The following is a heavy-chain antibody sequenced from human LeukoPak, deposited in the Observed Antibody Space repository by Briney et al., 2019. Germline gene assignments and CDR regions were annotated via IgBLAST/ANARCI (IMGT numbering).Heavy chain of an antibody. Sequence: PGGSLRLSCAASGFTFSTYDMNWVRQAPGKGLEWVSYISSGSGTIYYADSVKGRFTISRDNAKNSLYLQMNSLRAEDTAVYYCARGHGDYEGREAFDIWGQGTMVTVSS. CDR2: ISSGSGTI. D-gene: IGHD4-17*01. V-gene: IGHV3-48*01. J-gene: IGHJ3*02. CDR1: GFTFSTYD. CDR3: ARGHGDYEGREAFDI.